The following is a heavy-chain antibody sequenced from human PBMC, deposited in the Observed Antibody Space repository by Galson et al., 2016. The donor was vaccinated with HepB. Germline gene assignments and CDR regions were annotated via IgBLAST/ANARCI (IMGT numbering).Heavy chain of an antibody. D-gene: IGHD3-9*01. CDR1: GFTFSSYG. J-gene: IGHJ4*02. Sequence: SLRLSCAASGFTFSSYGMHWVRQAPGKGLEWVAATSYDGSHKEYADSVKGRFTISRDNSKNTLYLQMNSLRIEYAAVYYCANLSYDILTGCRWGQGTLVTVS. CDR2: TSYDGSHK. CDR3: ANLSYDILTGCR. V-gene: IGHV3-30*18.